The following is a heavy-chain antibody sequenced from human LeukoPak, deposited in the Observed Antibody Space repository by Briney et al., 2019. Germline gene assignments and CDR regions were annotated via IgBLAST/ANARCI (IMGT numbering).Heavy chain of an antibody. V-gene: IGHV4-59*08. CDR2: IYYSGST. Sequence: SETLSLTCTVSRGSISSYYWSWIRQPPGKGLEWIGYIYYSGSTNYNPSLKSRVTLSVDTSKNQFSLRLTSVTATDTAVYYCARQNPAAAGQGLDYWGQGALVTVSS. J-gene: IGHJ4*02. CDR3: ARQNPAAAGQGLDY. CDR1: RGSISSYY. D-gene: IGHD6-13*01.